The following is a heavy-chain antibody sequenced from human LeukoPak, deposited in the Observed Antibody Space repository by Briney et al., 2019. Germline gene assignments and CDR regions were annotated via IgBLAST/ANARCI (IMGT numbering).Heavy chain of an antibody. J-gene: IGHJ4*02. CDR1: GYSISSGYY. Sequence: PSETLSLTCTVSGYSISSGYYWGWIRQPPGKGLEWIGSIYHSGSTYYNPSLKSRVTISVDTSKNQFSLKLSSVTAADTAVYYCARRIAVAGFPCDYWGQGTLVTVSS. V-gene: IGHV4-38-2*02. CDR2: IYHSGST. D-gene: IGHD6-19*01. CDR3: ARRIAVAGFPCDY.